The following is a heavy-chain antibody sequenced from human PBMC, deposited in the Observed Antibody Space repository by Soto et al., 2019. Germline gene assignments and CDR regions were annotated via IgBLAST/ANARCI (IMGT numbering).Heavy chain of an antibody. V-gene: IGHV4-31*03. CDR1: GGSISSGGYY. D-gene: IGHD3-10*01. CDR3: VSGVLS. J-gene: IGHJ1*01. Sequence: QVQLQESGPGLVKASQTLSLTCNVSGGSISSGGYYWTWIRQHPGKGLEWIGNIHHSGSTFYNPALQSRVSISVDTSKNQFSLKLSSVTAADTAVYFCVSGVLSWGQGTLVTVSS. CDR2: IHHSGST.